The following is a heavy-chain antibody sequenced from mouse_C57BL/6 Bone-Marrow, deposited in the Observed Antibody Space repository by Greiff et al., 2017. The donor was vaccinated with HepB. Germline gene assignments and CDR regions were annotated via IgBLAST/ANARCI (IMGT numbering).Heavy chain of an antibody. CDR1: YFAFMASA. Sequence: LQQSGAELVRPGSSVKLSCKDSYFAFMASAMHWVKQRPGHGLEWIGSFTMYSDATEYSENFKGKATLTANTSSSSAYMELSSLTSEDSTVEYCARWVYDGYYGYYAMDYWGQGTSVTVSS. CDR3: ARWVYDGYYGYYAMDY. CDR2: FTMYSDAT. D-gene: IGHD2-3*01. J-gene: IGHJ4*01. V-gene: IGHV1-49*01.